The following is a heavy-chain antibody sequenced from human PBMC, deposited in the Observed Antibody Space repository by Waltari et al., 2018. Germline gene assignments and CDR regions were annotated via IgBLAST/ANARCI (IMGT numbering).Heavy chain of an antibody. J-gene: IGHJ4*02. Sequence: EVQLVQSGAEVKKPGESLRISCKGSGYSFTSYWIVWVRQMPGKGLEWLGKLDPGDPYTTASPSFQGHVIISADKSISTAYLQWSSLKASDTALYYCARHGGYYDSSGYSVWGQGTLVTVSS. CDR3: ARHGGYYDSSGYSV. CDR2: LDPGDPYT. CDR1: GYSFTSYW. V-gene: IGHV5-10-1*03. D-gene: IGHD3-22*01.